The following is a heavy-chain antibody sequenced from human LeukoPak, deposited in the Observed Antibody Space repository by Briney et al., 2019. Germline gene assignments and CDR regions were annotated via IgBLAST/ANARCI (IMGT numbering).Heavy chain of an antibody. CDR1: GFTFSDYY. CDR3: ARTEQWLSTYY. J-gene: IGHJ4*02. V-gene: IGHV3-11*01. Sequence: GGSLRLSCAASGFTFSDYYMSWIRQAPGKGLEWVSYISSSGSTIYYADSVKGRFTISRDNANNSLYLQMNSLRAEDTAVYYCARTEQWLSTYYWGQGTLVTVSS. D-gene: IGHD6-19*01. CDR2: ISSSGSTI.